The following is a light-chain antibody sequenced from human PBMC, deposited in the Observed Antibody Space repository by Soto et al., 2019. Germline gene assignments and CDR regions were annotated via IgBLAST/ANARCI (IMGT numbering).Light chain of an antibody. CDR2: GNS. CDR1: SSNIGAGYD. Sequence: QSVLTQPPSVSGAPGQRVTISCTGSSSNIGAGYDVHWYQQLPGTAPKLLIYGNSNRPSGVPDRFSGSKSGTSASLAISALQSEDEADYYCAACDDGLSGPVVFGGGTKLTVL. V-gene: IGLV1-40*01. J-gene: IGLJ3*02. CDR3: AACDDGLSGPVV.